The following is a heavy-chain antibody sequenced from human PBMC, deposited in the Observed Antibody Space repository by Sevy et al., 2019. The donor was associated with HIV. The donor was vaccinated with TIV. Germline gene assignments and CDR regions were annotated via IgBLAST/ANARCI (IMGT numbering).Heavy chain of an antibody. V-gene: IGHV3-72*01. CDR2: IRNKADSYTT. CDR1: GFTFSDHS. J-gene: IGHJ4*02. D-gene: IGHD6-13*01. CDR3: ATHAGRAVAGRVSDY. Sequence: GGSLRLSCAASGFTFSDHSMEWVRQAPGKGLEWVGRIRNKADSYTTEYAASVKGRFTISRDDSKNLMYLLMNSLKTEDSAGYYCATHAGRAVAGRVSDYWGQGTLVTVSS.